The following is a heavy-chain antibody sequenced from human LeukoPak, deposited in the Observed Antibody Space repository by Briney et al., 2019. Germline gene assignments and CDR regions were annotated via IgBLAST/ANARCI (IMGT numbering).Heavy chain of an antibody. CDR2: LYYSGST. Sequence: SETLSLTCTVSGGSISISSYYWGWIRQAPGKGLEWIGSLYYSGSTYYNPSLKSRVTISVDTSKNQFSLKLSSVTAADTAVYYCARSLGGSGRYIAGGYWGQGTLVTVSS. V-gene: IGHV4-39*01. CDR3: ARSLGGSGRYIAGGY. CDR1: GGSISISSYY. J-gene: IGHJ4*02. D-gene: IGHD3-10*01.